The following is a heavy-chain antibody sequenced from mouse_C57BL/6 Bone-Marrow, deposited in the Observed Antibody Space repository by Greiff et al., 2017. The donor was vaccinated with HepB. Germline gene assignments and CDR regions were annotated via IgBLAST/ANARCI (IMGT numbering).Heavy chain of an antibody. Sequence: EVQLQQSGPELVKPGASVKISCKASGYTFTDYYMNWVKQSHGKSLEWIGDINPNNGGTSYNQKFKGKATLTVDKSSSTAYMELRSLTSEDSAVYYCARSYYSYWGQGTTLTVSS. CDR1: GYTFTDYY. D-gene: IGHD2-12*01. CDR2: INPNNGGT. CDR3: ARSYYSY. J-gene: IGHJ2*01. V-gene: IGHV1-26*01.